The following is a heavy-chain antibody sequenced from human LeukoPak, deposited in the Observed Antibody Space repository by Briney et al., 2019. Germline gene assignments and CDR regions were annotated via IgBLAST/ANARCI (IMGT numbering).Heavy chain of an antibody. J-gene: IGHJ5*02. CDR2: IYYSGST. CDR1: GGSISSGDYY. CDR3: ARRQSVSKAARPVNWFDP. Sequence: PSQTLSLTCTVSGGSISSGDYYWSWIRQPPGKGLEWIGYIYYSGSTYYNPSLKSRVTISVDTSKNQFSLKLSSVTAADTAVYYCARRQSVSKAARPVNWFDPWGQGTLVTVSS. V-gene: IGHV4-30-4*01. D-gene: IGHD6-6*01.